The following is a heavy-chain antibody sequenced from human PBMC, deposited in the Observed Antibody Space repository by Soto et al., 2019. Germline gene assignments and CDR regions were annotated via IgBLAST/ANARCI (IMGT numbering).Heavy chain of an antibody. J-gene: IGHJ3*02. Sequence: EVQLVESGGVVVQPGGSLRLSCEASGFTFDDYTMHWVRQAPGKGLEWVSLISWDGGSTYYADSVKGRFTISRDNSKNSLYLQMNSLRTEDTALYYCAKDIRSIVVAPFAFDIWGQGTMVTVSS. V-gene: IGHV3-43*01. CDR1: GFTFDDYT. D-gene: IGHD3-22*01. CDR3: AKDIRSIVVAPFAFDI. CDR2: ISWDGGST.